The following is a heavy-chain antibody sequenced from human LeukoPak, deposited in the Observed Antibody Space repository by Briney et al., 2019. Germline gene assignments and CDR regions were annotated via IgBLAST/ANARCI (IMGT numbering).Heavy chain of an antibody. V-gene: IGHV1-46*01. J-gene: IGHJ4*02. CDR2: INPSGGNA. CDR3: ARERDSSSSSGY. CDR1: GYTFTRYY. D-gene: IGHD6-13*01. Sequence: ASVKVSCKASGYTFTRYYMQWVRQAPGQGLEWMGIINPSGGNANYAQEFQGRVTLTRGTSTSTVYMELSSLRSEDTAIYYCARERDSSSSSGYWGQGALVTVSS.